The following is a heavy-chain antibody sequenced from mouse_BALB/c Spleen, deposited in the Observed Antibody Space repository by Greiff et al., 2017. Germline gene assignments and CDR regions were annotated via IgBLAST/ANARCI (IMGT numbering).Heavy chain of an antibody. CDR2: ISDGGSYT. J-gene: IGHJ3*01. CDR1: GFTFSDYY. V-gene: IGHV5-4*02. Sequence: EVKLVESGGGLVKPGGSLKLSCAASGFTFSDYYMYWVRQTPEKRLEWVATISDGGSYTYYPDSVKGRFTISRDNAKNNLYLQMSSLKSEDTAMYYCAREGGNYAYWGQGTLVTVSA. D-gene: IGHD2-1*01. CDR3: AREGGNYAY.